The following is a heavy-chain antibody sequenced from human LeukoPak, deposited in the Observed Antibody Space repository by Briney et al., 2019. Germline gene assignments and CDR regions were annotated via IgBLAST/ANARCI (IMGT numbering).Heavy chain of an antibody. CDR1: GGSFSGYY. J-gene: IGHJ6*03. D-gene: IGHD5-18*01. V-gene: IGHV4-34*01. Sequence: SETLSLTCAVYGGSFSGYYWSWIRQPPGKGLEWIGEINHSGSTNYNPSLKSRVTISVDTSKNQFSLKLSSVTAAGTAVYYCARGRSTAMPRGYYYYMDVWGKGTTVTVSS. CDR2: INHSGST. CDR3: ARGRSTAMPRGYYYYMDV.